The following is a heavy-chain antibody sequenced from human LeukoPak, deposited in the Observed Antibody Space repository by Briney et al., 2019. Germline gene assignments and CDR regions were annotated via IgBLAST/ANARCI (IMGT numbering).Heavy chain of an antibody. J-gene: IGHJ5*02. CDR1: GGTFSSYA. CDR3: AGEYCSGGSCYSKWFDP. D-gene: IGHD2-15*01. CDR2: IIPILGIA. V-gene: IGHV1-69*04. Sequence: GASVKVSCKASGGTFSSYAISWVRQAPGQGLEWMGRIIPILGIANYAQKFQGRATITADKSTSTAYMELSSLRSEDTAVYYCAGEYCSGGSCYSKWFDPWGQGTLVTVSS.